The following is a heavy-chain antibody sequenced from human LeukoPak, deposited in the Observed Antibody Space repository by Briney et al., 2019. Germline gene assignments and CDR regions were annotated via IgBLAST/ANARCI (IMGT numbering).Heavy chain of an antibody. Sequence: SETLSLTCTVSGGSISSYYWSWIRQPPGKGLEWIGYICYSGSTNYNPSLKSRVTISVDTSKNQFSLKLSSVTAADTAVYYCARCIAAEGFLDYWGQGTLVTVSS. CDR1: GGSISSYY. CDR2: ICYSGST. J-gene: IGHJ4*02. CDR3: ARCIAAEGFLDY. V-gene: IGHV4-59*01. D-gene: IGHD6-13*01.